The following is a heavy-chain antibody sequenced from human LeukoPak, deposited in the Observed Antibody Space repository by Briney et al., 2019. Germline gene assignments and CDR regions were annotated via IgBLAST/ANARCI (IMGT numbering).Heavy chain of an antibody. J-gene: IGHJ3*01. Sequence: GGSLRLSCAASGFMFSIYSMNWVRQAPGKGLEWVSSISSSSSYIYYADSVKGRFTISRDNAKNSLYLQMNSLRVEDTAVYYCTRDENNWNSGKSWGQGTMVTVSS. CDR1: GFMFSIYS. D-gene: IGHD1-7*01. CDR3: TRDENNWNSGKS. V-gene: IGHV3-21*01. CDR2: ISSSSSYI.